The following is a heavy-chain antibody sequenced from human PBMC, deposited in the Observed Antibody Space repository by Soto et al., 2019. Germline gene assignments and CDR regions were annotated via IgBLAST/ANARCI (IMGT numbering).Heavy chain of an antibody. CDR1: GYTFTRSG. CDR2: INGYNGNT. V-gene: IGHV1-18*01. Sequence: QVQLVQSGAEVKKPGASVKVSCKASGYTFTRSGISWVRQAPGQGLEWMGWINGYNGNTNYTQKMQGRSTMTTDTPTSTAYMELRSLRSDDTAVYYCARMVDVPYYYYGMDVWGQGTTVIVSS. D-gene: IGHD2-15*01. J-gene: IGHJ6*02. CDR3: ARMVDVPYYYYGMDV.